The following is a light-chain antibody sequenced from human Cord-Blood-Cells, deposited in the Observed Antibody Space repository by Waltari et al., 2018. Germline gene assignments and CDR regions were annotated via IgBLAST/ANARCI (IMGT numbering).Light chain of an antibody. Sequence: QSALTQPPSASGSPGQSVTISCTGTSSDVGGYNYVSWYQQHPGKPPKLMIYEVSKRPSGVPDRCSGSKSGNTASLTVSGLQAEDEADYYCSSYAGSNSYVVFGGGTKLTVL. CDR3: SSYAGSNSYVV. CDR1: SSDVGGYNY. V-gene: IGLV2-8*01. J-gene: IGLJ2*01. CDR2: EVS.